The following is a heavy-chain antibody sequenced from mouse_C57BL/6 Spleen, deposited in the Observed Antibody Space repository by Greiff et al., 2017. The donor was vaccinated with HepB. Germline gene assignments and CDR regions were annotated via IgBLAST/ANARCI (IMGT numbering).Heavy chain of an antibody. CDR1: GYTFTSYW. CDR2: IDPSDSYT. V-gene: IGHV1-69*01. J-gene: IGHJ4*01. CDR3: AFFYYAMDY. Sequence: VKLQQPGAELVMPGASVKLSCKASGYTFTSYWMHGVKQRPGQGLEWIGEIDPSDSYTNYNQKFKGKSTLTVDKSSSTAYMQLSSLTSEDSAVYYCAFFYYAMDYWGQGTSVTVSS.